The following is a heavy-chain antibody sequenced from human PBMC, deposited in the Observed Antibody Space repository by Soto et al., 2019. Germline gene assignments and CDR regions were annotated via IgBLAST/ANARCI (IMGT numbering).Heavy chain of an antibody. D-gene: IGHD3-16*01. CDR3: TSSWGDRRSFDY. V-gene: IGHV3-72*01. Sequence: PGGSLRLSCAVSGFTLSDHYMDGVRQVPGKGLEWVGRSRNKANSLTTEYAASVKGRFTISRDHSQNSLYLQMNNLITEDTAVYYCTSSWGDRRSFDYWGQGTLVTVSS. CDR2: SRNKANSLTT. J-gene: IGHJ4*02. CDR1: GFTLSDHY.